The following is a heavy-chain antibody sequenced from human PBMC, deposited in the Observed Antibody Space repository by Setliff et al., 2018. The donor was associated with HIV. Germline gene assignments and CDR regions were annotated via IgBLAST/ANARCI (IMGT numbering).Heavy chain of an antibody. Sequence: PSETLSLTCAVYGGSVSGHYWGWFRQPPGKGLEWIGEITPSGATNYLPSLKSRVTMSLDTSKNQFSLKMTSVTAADTAMYYCAAFLVSPVTTQDYWGQGTPVTVSS. CDR1: GGSVSGHY. CDR3: AAFLVSPVTTQDY. V-gene: IGHV4-34*01. D-gene: IGHD4-17*01. J-gene: IGHJ4*02. CDR2: ITPSGAT.